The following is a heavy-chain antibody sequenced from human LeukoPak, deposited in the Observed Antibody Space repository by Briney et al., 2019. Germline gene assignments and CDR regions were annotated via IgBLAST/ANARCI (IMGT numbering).Heavy chain of an antibody. CDR3: ARDRTTWYNRNDRRRFDAFDI. V-gene: IGHV3-33*01. CDR1: GFTFSSYG. Sequence: PGRSLRLSCAASGFTFSSYGMHWVRQAPGKGLEWVAVIWYDGSNKYYADSVKGRFTISRDNSKNTLYLQMNSLRVEDTAVYYCARDRTTWYNRNDRRRFDAFDIWGQGTTVTVSS. CDR2: IWYDGSNK. J-gene: IGHJ3*02. D-gene: IGHD1-20*01.